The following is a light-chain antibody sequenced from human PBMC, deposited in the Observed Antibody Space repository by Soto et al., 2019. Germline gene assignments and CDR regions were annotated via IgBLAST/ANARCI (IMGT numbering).Light chain of an antibody. CDR2: AAS. CDR3: QNYDILPLT. CDR1: QDISTA. Sequence: DIQMTQSPSSLSASVGDRVTITCRASQDISTALVWYHQKPGKVPKLLIYAASTLHSGVPSRFSGSGSGTHFTLTVSSLQPEDVGTYYFQNYDILPLTFGGGTKVDIK. V-gene: IGKV1-27*01. J-gene: IGKJ4*01.